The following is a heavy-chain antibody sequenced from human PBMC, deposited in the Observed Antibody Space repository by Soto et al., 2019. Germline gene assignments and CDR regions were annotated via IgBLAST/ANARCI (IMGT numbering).Heavy chain of an antibody. Sequence: KASETLSLTCTVSGGSISSGDYYWSWIRQPPGKGLEWIGYIYYSGSTYYNPSLKSRVTISVDTSKNQFSLKLSSVTAADTAVYYCAGDRGGSVAYYYGMDVWGQGTTVTVSS. D-gene: IGHD3-16*01. CDR1: GGSISSGDYY. CDR2: IYYSGST. J-gene: IGHJ6*02. V-gene: IGHV4-30-4*01. CDR3: AGDRGGSVAYYYGMDV.